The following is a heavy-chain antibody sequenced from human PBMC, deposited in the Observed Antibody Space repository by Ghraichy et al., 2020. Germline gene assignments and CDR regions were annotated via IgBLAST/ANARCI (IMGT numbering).Heavy chain of an antibody. V-gene: IGHV3-23*01. Sequence: AGSLRLSCAASGFTFSSYAMSWVRQAPGKGLEWVSAISGSGGITYYADSVKGRFTISRDNSKNTLYLQMNSLRAEDTAVYYCAKDGGRVWFDPSCQGTLVTVSS. D-gene: IGHD1-26*01. CDR2: ISGSGGIT. J-gene: IGHJ5*02. CDR1: GFTFSSYA. CDR3: AKDGGRVWFDP.